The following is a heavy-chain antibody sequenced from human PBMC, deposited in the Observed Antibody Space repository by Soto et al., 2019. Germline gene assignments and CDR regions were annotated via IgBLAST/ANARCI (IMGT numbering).Heavy chain of an antibody. CDR2: IWYDGSNK. CDR1: GFTFSSYG. J-gene: IGHJ3*02. Sequence: QVQLVESGGGVVQPGRSLRLSCAASGFTFSSYGMHWVRQAPGKGLEWVAVIWYDGSNKYYADSVKGRFTISRDNSKNTLYLQMNSLRAEDTPVYYCARVPGSYYSSDAFDIWGQGTMVTVSS. D-gene: IGHD3-10*01. V-gene: IGHV3-33*01. CDR3: ARVPGSYYSSDAFDI.